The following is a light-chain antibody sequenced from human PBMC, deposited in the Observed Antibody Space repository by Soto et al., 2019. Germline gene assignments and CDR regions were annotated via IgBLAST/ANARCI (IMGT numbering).Light chain of an antibody. CDR3: QQRSKWPPN. CDR1: QSVSSY. V-gene: IGKV3-11*01. J-gene: IGKJ5*01. Sequence: EIVLTQSPATLSLSPGERATLSYRASQSVSSYLAWYQQNPGQAPRLLIYDASNRATGTPARFSGSGSGTDFTLTISNLEPEDFAVYYCQQRSKWPPNFGQGTRLEIK. CDR2: DAS.